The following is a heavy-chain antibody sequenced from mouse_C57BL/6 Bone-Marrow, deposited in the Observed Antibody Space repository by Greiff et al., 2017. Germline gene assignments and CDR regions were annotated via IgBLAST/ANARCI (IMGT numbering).Heavy chain of an antibody. CDR2: IYPRSGNT. CDR1: GYTFTSYG. CDR3: ARWNYYGSSYGY. V-gene: IGHV1-81*01. J-gene: IGHJ2*01. D-gene: IGHD1-1*01. Sequence: VQLQESGAELARPGASVKLSCKASGYTFTSYGISWVKQRTGQGLEWIGEIYPRSGNTYYNEKFKGKATLTADKSSSTEYMELRSLTSEDSAVXFCARWNYYGSSYGYWGQGTTLTVSS.